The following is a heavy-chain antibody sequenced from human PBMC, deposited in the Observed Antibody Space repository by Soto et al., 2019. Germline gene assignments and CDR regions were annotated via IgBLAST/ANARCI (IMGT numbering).Heavy chain of an antibody. CDR2: IYDSGSP. J-gene: IGHJ6*02. Sequence: SETLSLTCSASGGSISSYSWNWIRQVPGKGLEWIGYIYDSGSPNYRPSLKSRVAISLDKSKNQFSLKLMFVTAADTAVYYCACIFSGGYSYGFYYYGMDVWGQGTTVTSP. D-gene: IGHD5-18*01. CDR1: GGSISSYS. V-gene: IGHV4-59*12. CDR3: ACIFSGGYSYGFYYYGMDV.